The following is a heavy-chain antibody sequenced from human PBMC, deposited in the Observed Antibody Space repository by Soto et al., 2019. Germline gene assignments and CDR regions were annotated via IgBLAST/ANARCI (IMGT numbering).Heavy chain of an antibody. V-gene: IGHV3-66*01. D-gene: IGHD1-7*01. CDR1: GFTVSSNY. CDR3: AREGVDITGTSSGFDP. J-gene: IGHJ5*02. Sequence: PGGSLRLSCAASGFTVSSNYMSWVRQAPGKGLEWVSVIYSGGSTYYADSVKGRFTISRDNSKNTLYLQMNSLRAEDTAVYYCAREGVDITGTSSGFDPWGQGTLVTVSS. CDR2: IYSGGST.